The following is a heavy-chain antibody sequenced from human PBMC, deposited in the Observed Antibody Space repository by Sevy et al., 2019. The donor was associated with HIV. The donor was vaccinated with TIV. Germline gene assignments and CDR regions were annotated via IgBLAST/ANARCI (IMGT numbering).Heavy chain of an antibody. CDR3: ASWKTYYYDSSGYYFDY. CDR2: IYYSGST. Sequence: SETLSLTCTVSGGSVSSGSYYWSWIRRPPGKGLEWIGYIYYSGSTNYNPSLKSRVTISVDTSKNQFSLKLSSVTAADTAVYYCASWKTYYYDSSGYYFDYWGQGTLVTVSS. J-gene: IGHJ4*02. D-gene: IGHD3-22*01. V-gene: IGHV4-61*01. CDR1: GGSVSSGSYY.